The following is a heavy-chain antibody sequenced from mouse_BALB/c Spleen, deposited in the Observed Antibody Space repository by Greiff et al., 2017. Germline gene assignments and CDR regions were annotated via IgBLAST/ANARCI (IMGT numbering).Heavy chain of an antibody. CDR1: GYTFTSYY. Sequence: VQLKQSGAELVKPGASVKLSCKASGYTFTSYYMYWVKQRPGQGLEWIGEINPSNGGTNFNEKFKSKATLTVDKSSSTAYMQLSSLTSEDSAVYYCTRGLRLRAMDYWGQGTSVTVSS. D-gene: IGHD1-2*01. V-gene: IGHV1S81*02. CDR3: TRGLRLRAMDY. J-gene: IGHJ4*01. CDR2: INPSNGGT.